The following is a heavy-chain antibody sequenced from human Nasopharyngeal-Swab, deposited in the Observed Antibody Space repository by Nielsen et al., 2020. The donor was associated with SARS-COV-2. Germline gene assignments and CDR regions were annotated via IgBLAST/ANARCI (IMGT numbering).Heavy chain of an antibody. J-gene: IGHJ4*02. Sequence: GGSLRLSCAASGFNFASFAMTWVRQAPGKGLEWVSTIGTSDDTYYVDSVKGRFTISRDNSKKTLFLQMDSLRVEDTAVYYCAKVRSWRLDAFDSWGQGTLVTVSS. CDR2: IGTSDDT. V-gene: IGHV3-23*01. D-gene: IGHD6-13*01. CDR3: AKVRSWRLDAFDS. CDR1: GFNFASFA.